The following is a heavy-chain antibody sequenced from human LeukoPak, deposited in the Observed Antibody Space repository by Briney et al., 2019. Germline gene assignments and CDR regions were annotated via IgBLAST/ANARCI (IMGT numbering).Heavy chain of an antibody. V-gene: IGHV3-30-3*01. D-gene: IGHD3-10*01. CDR3: ARSMVVRGVMGNYFDP. CDR2: ISYDGSNK. Sequence: GGSLRLSCAASGFTFSSYAMHWVRQAPGKGLEWVAVISYDGSNKYYADSVKGRFTISRDNSKSTLYLQMNSLRAEDTAVYYCARSMVVRGVMGNYFDPWGQGTLVTVSS. CDR1: GFTFSSYA. J-gene: IGHJ5*02.